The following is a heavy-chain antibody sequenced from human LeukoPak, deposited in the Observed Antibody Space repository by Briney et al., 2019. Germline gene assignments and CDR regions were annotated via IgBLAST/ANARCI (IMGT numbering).Heavy chain of an antibody. J-gene: IGHJ5*02. CDR1: VFTLCGYA. CDR3: AKPNTGYDP. Sequence: PGGSLRLSCAPSVFTLCGYAMNLVRQAPGNGREWVSAISGSGGSTYCAASVKGRFTMSRDNSKNTLYLQMDSLRAEDTAIYYCAKPNTGYDPWGQGTLVTVSS. D-gene: IGHD5-12*01. CDR2: ISGSGGST. V-gene: IGHV3-23*01.